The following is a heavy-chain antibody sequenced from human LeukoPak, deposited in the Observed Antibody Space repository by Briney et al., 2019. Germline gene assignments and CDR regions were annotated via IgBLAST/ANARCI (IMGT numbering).Heavy chain of an antibody. J-gene: IGHJ3*02. Sequence: KPSETLSLTCTVSGGSISSGGYYWSWIRQHPGKGLEWIGYIYYSGSTYYNPSLKSQVTISVDTSKNQFSLKLSSVTAADTAVYYCARGTGTTPNAFDIWGQGTMVTVSS. CDR2: IYYSGST. V-gene: IGHV4-31*01. CDR3: ARGTGTTPNAFDI. CDR1: GGSISSGGYY. D-gene: IGHD1-7*01.